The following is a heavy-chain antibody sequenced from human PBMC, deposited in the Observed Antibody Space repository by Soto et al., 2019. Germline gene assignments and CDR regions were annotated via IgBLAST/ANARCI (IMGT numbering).Heavy chain of an antibody. V-gene: IGHV3-9*01. J-gene: IGHJ2*01. CDR3: AKSRTPYWYFDL. CDR1: GFTFDDYA. D-gene: IGHD1-1*01. CDR2: IIWNSGSI. Sequence: VQLVESGGGLVQPGRSLRLSCAASGFTFDDYAMHWVRQAPGKGLEWVSGIIWNSGSIAYADSVKGRFTISRDNAKNSLYLQMNSLIPEDTALYYCAKSRTPYWYFDLWGRGTLVTVSS.